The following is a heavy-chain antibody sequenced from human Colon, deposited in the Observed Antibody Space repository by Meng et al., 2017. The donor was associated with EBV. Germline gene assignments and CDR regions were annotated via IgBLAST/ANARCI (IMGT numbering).Heavy chain of an antibody. V-gene: IGHV1-69*01. CDR2: IIPLLGTT. D-gene: IGHD3-16*01. CDR3: ARGESFGDFDY. J-gene: IGHJ4*02. CDR1: GGIFSSYT. Sequence: QVQLVQSGAEVKKXXSSVKVSCKASGGIFSSYTFSWVRQAPGQGLEWMGGIIPLLGTTKSTQKFQGRVTITADDSTGTAYMEVSSLRSEDTAVYYCARGESFGDFDYWGPGTLVTVSS.